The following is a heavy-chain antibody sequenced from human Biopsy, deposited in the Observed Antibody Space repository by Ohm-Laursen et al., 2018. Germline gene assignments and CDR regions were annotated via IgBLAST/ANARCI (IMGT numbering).Heavy chain of an antibody. CDR3: ARDVRYRLLSDP. D-gene: IGHD2/OR15-2a*01. CDR1: GYTFTTYD. J-gene: IGHJ5*02. CDR2: MNPISGNT. V-gene: IGHV1-8*01. Sequence: ASVKVSCKASGYTFTTYDITWVRQATGQGPEWMGWMNPISGNTGYAHKFRGRVTMTSDSSISTAYLEVSSLTFEDTAVYYCARDVRYRLLSDPWGQGTLVTVSS.